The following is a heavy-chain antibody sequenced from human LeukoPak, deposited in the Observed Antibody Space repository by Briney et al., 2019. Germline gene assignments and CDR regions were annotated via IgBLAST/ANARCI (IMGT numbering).Heavy chain of an antibody. Sequence: GGSLRLSCAASGFTFSSYSVNWVRQAPGKGLEWVSSISSSSIYIYYAGSVKGRFTISRDNAKNSLYLQMNSLRAEDTAVYYCATHYGDGVDYWGQGTLVTVSS. V-gene: IGHV3-21*01. J-gene: IGHJ4*02. CDR1: GFTFSSYS. D-gene: IGHD4-17*01. CDR3: ATHYGDGVDY. CDR2: ISSSSIYI.